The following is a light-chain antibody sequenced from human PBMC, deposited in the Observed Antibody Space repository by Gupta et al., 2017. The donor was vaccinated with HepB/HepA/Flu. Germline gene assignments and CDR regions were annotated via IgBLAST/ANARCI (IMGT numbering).Light chain of an antibody. CDR3: QQRNAPFT. CDR2: DAS. Sequence: LVLTQSPATLSLSPGARATPSCRASQSVSSYLAWYQQKPGQAPRLLIYDASNRATGIPARCSSRWSGTYIILTISRLAPEEVALYCCQQRNAPFTFGPGTKVHI. CDR1: QSVSSY. V-gene: IGKV3-11*01. J-gene: IGKJ3*01.